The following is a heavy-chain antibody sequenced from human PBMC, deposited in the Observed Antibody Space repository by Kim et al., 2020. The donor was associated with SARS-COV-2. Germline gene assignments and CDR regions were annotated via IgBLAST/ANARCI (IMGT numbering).Heavy chain of an antibody. V-gene: IGHV3-72*01. Sequence: GGSLRLSCAASGFTFSDHYMDWVRQAPGKGLEWVGRTRNKANSYTTEYAASVKGRFTISRDDSKNSLYLQMNSLKTEDTAVYYCARGATGGYSYGYFPRYYYYGMDVWGQGTTVTVSS. J-gene: IGHJ6*02. CDR1: GFTFSDHY. CDR3: ARGATGGYSYGYFPRYYYYGMDV. CDR2: TRNKANSYTT. D-gene: IGHD5-18*01.